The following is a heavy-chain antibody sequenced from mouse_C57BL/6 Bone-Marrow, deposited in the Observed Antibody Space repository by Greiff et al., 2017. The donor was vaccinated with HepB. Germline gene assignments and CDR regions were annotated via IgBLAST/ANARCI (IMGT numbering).Heavy chain of an antibody. CDR2: IRNKANGYTT. V-gene: IGHV7-3*01. CDR1: GFTFTDYY. CDR3: ARYIAVAYFDY. D-gene: IGHD1-1*01. Sequence: EVNVVESGGGLVQPGGSLILSCAASGFTFTDYYMSWVRQPPGKALEWLGFIRNKANGYTTEYSASVKGRFTISRDNSQSILYLQMNALRAEDSATYYCARYIAVAYFDYWGQGTTLTVSS. J-gene: IGHJ2*01.